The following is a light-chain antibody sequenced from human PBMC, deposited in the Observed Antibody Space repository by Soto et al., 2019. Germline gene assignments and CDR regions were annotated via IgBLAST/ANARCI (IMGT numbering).Light chain of an antibody. CDR3: NSSPGSNTCV. J-gene: IGLJ1*01. Sequence: QSAVTQPRSAPGSPGQSVTISCTGTSSDVARYNYVSWYRQHPGKAPKLVIFEVNKRPSGVPDRFSGSKSANTASLTVSGLQSGDGADYSCNSSPGSNTCVFGSGKQVTVL. CDR2: EVN. V-gene: IGLV2-8*01. CDR1: SSDVARYNY.